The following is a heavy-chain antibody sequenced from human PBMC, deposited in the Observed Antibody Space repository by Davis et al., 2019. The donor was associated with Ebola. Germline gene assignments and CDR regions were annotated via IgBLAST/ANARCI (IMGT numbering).Heavy chain of an antibody. V-gene: IGHV3-73*01. D-gene: IGHD1-7*01. CDR1: GLRFSDSS. CDR3: VKDGHNWNYGDFFDS. Sequence: PGGSLRLSCAVSGLRFSDSSMHWVRQAPGKGLEWVGRITVRADNYATEYLDSVKGRFTISRDDSKMTAYLQMNSLRTEDTGLYYCVKDGHNWNYGDFFDSWGQGTLVTVSS. CDR2: ITVRADNYAT. J-gene: IGHJ4*02.